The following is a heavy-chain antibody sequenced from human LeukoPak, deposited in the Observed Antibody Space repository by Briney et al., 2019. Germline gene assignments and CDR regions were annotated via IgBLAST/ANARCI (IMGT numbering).Heavy chain of an antibody. J-gene: IGHJ6*03. Sequence: PGGSLRLSCAASGFIFSSYAMNWVRQAPGKGLEWVSSISTSSSYIFYADSVKGRFTISRDNAKNSLYLQMNSLRAEDTAVYYCAKGFSGVCYYYYMDVWGKGTTVTVSS. CDR1: GFIFSSYA. CDR3: AKGFSGVCYYYYMDV. V-gene: IGHV3-21*01. CDR2: ISTSSSYI.